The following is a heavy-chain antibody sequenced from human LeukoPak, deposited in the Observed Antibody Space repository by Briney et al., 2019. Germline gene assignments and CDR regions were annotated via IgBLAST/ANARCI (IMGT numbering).Heavy chain of an antibody. Sequence: GGSLRLSCAASGFTFSSYAMSWVRQAPGKGLEWASVISGSGGSTYYADSVKGRFTISRDNSKNTLYLQMNSLRAEDTAVYYCAKLPVEGWLQDPFFDYWGQGALVTVSS. D-gene: IGHD5-24*01. CDR3: AKLPVEGWLQDPFFDY. V-gene: IGHV3-23*01. J-gene: IGHJ4*02. CDR1: GFTFSSYA. CDR2: ISGSGGST.